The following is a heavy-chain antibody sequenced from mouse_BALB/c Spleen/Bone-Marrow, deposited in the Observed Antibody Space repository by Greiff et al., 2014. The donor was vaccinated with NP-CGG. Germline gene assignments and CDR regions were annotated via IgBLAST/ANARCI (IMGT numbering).Heavy chain of an antibody. V-gene: IGHV14-3*02. CDR3: ARGDYYGGSFFAY. J-gene: IGHJ3*01. CDR2: IDPANDNT. D-gene: IGHD1-1*01. Sequence: EVQLQQSGADLVKPGASVKLSCTASGFNIKDTYMHWVKQRPEQGLEWIGRIDPANDNTKYDPKFQGKATITADTSSNTAYLQLSSLTSEDTAVYYCARGDYYGGSFFAYWGQGTLVTVSA. CDR1: GFNIKDTY.